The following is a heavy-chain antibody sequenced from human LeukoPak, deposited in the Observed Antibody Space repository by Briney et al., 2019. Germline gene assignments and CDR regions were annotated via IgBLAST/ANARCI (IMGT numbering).Heavy chain of an antibody. J-gene: IGHJ4*02. CDR2: INPDASTK. CDR1: EFTFTTSW. CDR3: ARDRAFSTFVY. D-gene: IGHD2-2*01. Sequence: PGGSLRLSCAASEFTFTTSWMTWVRQAPGKGLEWLGNINPDASTKNYAASVRGRFTFSRDNAKNSLYLHMSSLRAEDTAIYYCARDRAFSTFVYWGRGTLVTVSS. V-gene: IGHV3-7*01.